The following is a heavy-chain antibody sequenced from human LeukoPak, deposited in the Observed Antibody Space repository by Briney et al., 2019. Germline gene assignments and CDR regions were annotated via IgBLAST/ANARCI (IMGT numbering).Heavy chain of an antibody. Sequence: AGGSLRPSCAASGFTFSSYSMNWVRQAPGKGLEWVSSISSSSSYIYYADSVKGRFTISRHNSKNTLYLQMNSLRAEDTAVYYCARDIGSDLDYWGQGTLVTVSS. V-gene: IGHV3-21*04. CDR2: ISSSSSYI. J-gene: IGHJ4*02. D-gene: IGHD2-15*01. CDR1: GFTFSSYS. CDR3: ARDIGSDLDY.